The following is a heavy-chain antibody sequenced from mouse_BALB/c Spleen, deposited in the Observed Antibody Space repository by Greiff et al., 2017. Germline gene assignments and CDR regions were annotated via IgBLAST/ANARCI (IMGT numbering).Heavy chain of an antibody. J-gene: IGHJ4*01. Sequence: EVKLMESGPGLVKPSQSLSLTCSVTGYSITSGYYWNWIRQFPGNKLEWMGYISYDGSNNYNPSLKNRISITRDTSKNQFFLKLNSVTTEDTATYYCAREGVGGQGTSVTVSS. CDR3: AREGV. CDR1: GYSITSGYY. CDR2: ISYDGSN. D-gene: IGHD1-1*01. V-gene: IGHV3-6*02.